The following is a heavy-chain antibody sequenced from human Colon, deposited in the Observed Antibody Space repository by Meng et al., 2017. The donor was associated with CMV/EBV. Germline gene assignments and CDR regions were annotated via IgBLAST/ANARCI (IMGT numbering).Heavy chain of an antibody. CDR2: IHASGTT. CDR3: ARKPNYLGMDV. J-gene: IGHJ6*02. CDR1: GVSVSTNI. V-gene: IGHV3-53*01. Sequence: GGSLRLSCAASGVSVSTNIMNWVRQAPGKGLEWVSLIHASGTTYYADSVKGRFTISRDDSKNTLYLQMNSLRAEDTAVYYCARKPNYLGMDVWGHGTTVTVS.